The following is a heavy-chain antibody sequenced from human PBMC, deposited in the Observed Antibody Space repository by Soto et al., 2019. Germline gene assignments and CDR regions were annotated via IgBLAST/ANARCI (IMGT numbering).Heavy chain of an antibody. V-gene: IGHV3-23*01. D-gene: IGHD3-10*01. CDR2: ISGSGGST. J-gene: IGHJ5*02. Sequence: GGSLRLSCAASGFTFSSYAMSWVRQAPGKGLEWVSAISGSGGSTYYADSVKGRFTISRDNSKNTLYLQMNSLRAEDTAVYYCAKDIWFGESSYNWFDPWGQGTLVTVPS. CDR1: GFTFSSYA. CDR3: AKDIWFGESSYNWFDP.